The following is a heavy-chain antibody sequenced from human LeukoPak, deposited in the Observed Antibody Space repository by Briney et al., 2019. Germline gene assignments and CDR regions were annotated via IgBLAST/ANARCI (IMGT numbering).Heavy chain of an antibody. CDR1: GFSFSDYY. CDR3: ARGPRDVAGMNYFGLDV. V-gene: IGHV3-72*01. J-gene: IGHJ6*02. D-gene: IGHD5-24*01. Sequence: GWSLRLSCAASGFSFSDYYVDWVRQAAGKGLEWVGRSRGRGHSYSTEYAASVKGRFTISRDHSENLVFLQMNSLSGEDTAVYFCARGPRDVAGMNYFGLDVWGQGTTVTVSS. CDR2: SRGRGHSYST.